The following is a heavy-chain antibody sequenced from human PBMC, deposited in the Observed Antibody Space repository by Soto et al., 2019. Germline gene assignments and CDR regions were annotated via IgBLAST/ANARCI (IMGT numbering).Heavy chain of an antibody. Sequence: GGSLRLSCAASGFTVSNNYMTWVRQAPGKGLEWVSVIYASGLTYYADSVKGRFTISRDKSKNTLYLQMNSLRAEDTAVYYCARAFGDRIYFFDYRGQVTPATVSS. J-gene: IGHJ4*02. D-gene: IGHD3-10*01. CDR2: IYASGLT. V-gene: IGHV3-53*01. CDR1: GFTVSNNY. CDR3: ARAFGDRIYFFDY.